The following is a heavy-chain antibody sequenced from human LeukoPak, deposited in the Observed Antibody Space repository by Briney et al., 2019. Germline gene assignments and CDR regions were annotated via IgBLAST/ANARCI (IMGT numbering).Heavy chain of an antibody. D-gene: IGHD6-6*01. CDR1: GGSFSGYY. V-gene: IGHV4-34*01. Sequence: SETLSLTCAVYGGSFSGYYWSWIRQPPGKGLEYIGEINHRGSTNYNPSLKSRVTVSVDTSKNQFSLNLTSVTAADTAVYYCARTPQIAARLYYFDSWGQGTLVTVSS. CDR2: INHRGST. J-gene: IGHJ4*02. CDR3: ARTPQIAARLYYFDS.